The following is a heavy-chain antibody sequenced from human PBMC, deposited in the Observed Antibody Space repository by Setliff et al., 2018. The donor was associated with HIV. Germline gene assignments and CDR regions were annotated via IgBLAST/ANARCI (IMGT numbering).Heavy chain of an antibody. J-gene: IGHJ4*02. D-gene: IGHD2-2*01. CDR2: IIPIFGTT. CDR1: GGTFTRNC. Sequence: RASVKVSCKVSGGTFTRNCISWVRQAPGQGLEWMGGIIPIFGTTNYAQMFQGRVTMTADESTSTAYMELRSLRSDDTAVYYCARGYCSSTSCYGIYYFDNWGQGTPVTVSS. CDR3: ARGYCSSTSCYGIYYFDN. V-gene: IGHV1-69*13.